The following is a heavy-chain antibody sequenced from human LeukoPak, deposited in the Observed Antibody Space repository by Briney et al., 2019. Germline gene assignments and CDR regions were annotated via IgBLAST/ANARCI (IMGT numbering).Heavy chain of an antibody. CDR1: GGSFSGYY. CDR2: INHRGST. Sequence: SETLSLTCAVYGGSFSGYYWSWIRQPPGKGLEWIGEINHRGSTNYNPSLKSRVTISVDTSKHQFSLKLSSVTAADTAVYYCARAPPVVVPAAMVGWFDPWGQGTLVTVSS. CDR3: ARAPPVVVPAAMVGWFDP. J-gene: IGHJ5*02. D-gene: IGHD2-2*01. V-gene: IGHV4-34*01.